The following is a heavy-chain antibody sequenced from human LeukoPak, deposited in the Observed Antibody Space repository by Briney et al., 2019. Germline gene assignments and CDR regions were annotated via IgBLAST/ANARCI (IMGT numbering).Heavy chain of an antibody. V-gene: IGHV1-18*01. CDR1: GYTFTSYG. Sequence: ASVKVSCKASGYTFTSYGISWVRQAPGQGLEWMGWISAYNGNTNYAQKLQGRVTMTTDTSTSTAYMELRSLRSDDTAVYYCARVGPIFGPSANAFDIWGQGTMVTVSS. CDR3: ARVGPIFGPSANAFDI. J-gene: IGHJ3*02. CDR2: ISAYNGNT. D-gene: IGHD3-3*01.